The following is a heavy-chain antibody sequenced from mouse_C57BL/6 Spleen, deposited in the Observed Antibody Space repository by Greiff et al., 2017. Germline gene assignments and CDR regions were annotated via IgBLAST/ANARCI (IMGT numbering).Heavy chain of an antibody. Sequence: QVQLQQSGAELVKPGASVKLSCKASGYTFTEYTIHWVKQRSGQGLEWIGWFYPGSGSIKYNEKFKDKATLTADKSSSTVYMELSSLTSEDSAVYFCARHEDRAYGSRNYYAMDYWGQGTSVTVSS. CDR1: GYTFTEYT. CDR3: ARHEDRAYGSRNYYAMDY. D-gene: IGHD1-1*01. J-gene: IGHJ4*01. V-gene: IGHV1-62-2*01. CDR2: FYPGSGSI.